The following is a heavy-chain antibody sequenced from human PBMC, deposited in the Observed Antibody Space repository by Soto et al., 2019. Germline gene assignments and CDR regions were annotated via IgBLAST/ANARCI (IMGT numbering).Heavy chain of an antibody. CDR2: IFPSGRS. CDR1: GGSITTGICY. CDR3: ARTCRARRYSDS. V-gene: IGHV4-31*03. J-gene: IGHJ4*02. Sequence: SETLSLTCSVSGGSITTGICYLSWIRQNAGEGLEWIGNIFPSGRSHFNPSFKSRSQLFVDTSKNQFSLRLDSVTADDTALYRCARTCRARRYSDSWGLGILVTVSS.